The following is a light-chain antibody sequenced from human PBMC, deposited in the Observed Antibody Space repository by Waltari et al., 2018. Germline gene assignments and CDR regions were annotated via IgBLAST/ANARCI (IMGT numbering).Light chain of an antibody. V-gene: IGLV2-11*01. CDR2: DVG. J-gene: IGLJ3*02. CDR1: SSNVGVYNY. CDR3: CSYAGSYTWV. Sequence: QSALTQPRSVSGSPGQSVTIPCTGTSSNVGVYNYVSWYQQHPGKAPKSLIYDVGKRPSGVPDRYSGSKSGNTASLTISGLQTEDEADYYCCSYAGSYTWVFGGGIRLTVL.